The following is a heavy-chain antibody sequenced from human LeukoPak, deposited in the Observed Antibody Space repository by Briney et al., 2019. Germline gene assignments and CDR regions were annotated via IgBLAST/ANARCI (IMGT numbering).Heavy chain of an antibody. V-gene: IGHV4-38-2*01. Sequence: SETLSLTCVVSSYSISSGYYWGWIRQPPGKGLEWIGSISHSVGTYYNPSLKTRVTISVDTSKNHFSLRLSSGTAADTAVYYCARASRFCSGGSCSYYFDSWGQGSLVTVSS. CDR3: ARASRFCSGGSCSYYFDS. CDR1: SYSISSGYY. D-gene: IGHD2-15*01. CDR2: ISHSVGT. J-gene: IGHJ4*02.